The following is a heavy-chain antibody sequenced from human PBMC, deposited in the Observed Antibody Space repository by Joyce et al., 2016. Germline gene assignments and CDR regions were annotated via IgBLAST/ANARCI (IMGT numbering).Heavy chain of an antibody. J-gene: IGHJ4*02. D-gene: IGHD3-10*01. CDR1: GFTFSRYW. Sequence: EVQLVESGGGLVQPGGSLRLSCAASGFTFSRYWMSWVRQAPGKGLEWVANIKQDGSEKYYVDSVKGRFTISRGNAKNSLYLQMNSLRAEDTAVYSCARVRDYYGSGSQPLDNWGQGTLVTVSS. V-gene: IGHV3-7*01. CDR3: ARVRDYYGSGSQPLDN. CDR2: IKQDGSEK.